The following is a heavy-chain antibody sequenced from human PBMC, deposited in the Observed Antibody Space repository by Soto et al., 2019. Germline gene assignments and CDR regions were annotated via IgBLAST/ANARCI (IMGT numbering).Heavy chain of an antibody. CDR2: INQDGSEK. V-gene: IGHV3-7*04. Sequence: EVHLVESGGGLVQTGGSLRLSCAIFESTVSRDWMNWVRQAPGKGLEWVAHINQDGSEKYYVDSVKGRFTISRDNAKNSLYLQMNSLGPADTAMYYCSGGVGDAFWGQGTLVTVSS. J-gene: IGHJ4*02. CDR3: SGGVGDAF. D-gene: IGHD1-26*01. CDR1: ESTVSRDW.